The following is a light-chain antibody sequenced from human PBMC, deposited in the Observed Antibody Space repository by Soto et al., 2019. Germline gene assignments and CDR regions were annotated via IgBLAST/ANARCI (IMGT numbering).Light chain of an antibody. CDR2: EVS. CDR3: SSYTSSSTLV. J-gene: IGLJ2*01. V-gene: IGLV2-18*02. CDR1: SSDVGSYNR. Sequence: QSALTQPPSVSGSPGQSVTISCTGTSSDVGSYNRVSWYQQPPGTAPKLMIYEVSNRPSGVPDRFSGSKSGNTASLTISGLQPEDEADYYCSSYTSSSTLVFGGGTKVIVL.